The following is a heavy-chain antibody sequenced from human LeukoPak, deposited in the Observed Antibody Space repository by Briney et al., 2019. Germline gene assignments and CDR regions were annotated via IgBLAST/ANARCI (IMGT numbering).Heavy chain of an antibody. CDR2: IYYSGST. V-gene: IGHV4-30-4*01. J-gene: IGHJ3*02. D-gene: IGHD5-18*01. Sequence: ASYTLSLTCTFSDGSIILGDYYWRWIRQPPGKGLDCLGYIYYSGSTYYTPSLKSRVTISVDTSKNQFSLKLSPVTAADTAVYSCARVVGSYDDAFDIWGQGTMVPVSS. CDR3: ARVVGSYDDAFDI. CDR1: DGSIILGDYY.